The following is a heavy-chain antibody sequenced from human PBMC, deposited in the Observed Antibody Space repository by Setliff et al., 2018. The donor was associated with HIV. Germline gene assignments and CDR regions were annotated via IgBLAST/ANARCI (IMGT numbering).Heavy chain of an antibody. CDR2: IRYDGSNK. CDR1: GFTFSSYG. D-gene: IGHD2-8*02. Sequence: GGSLRLSCAASGFTFSSYGMHWVRQAPGKGLEWVAFIRYDGSNKYYADSVKGRFTISRDNSKNTLYLQMNSLRAEDTAVYYCARDGGMGVYHMDVWGKGTTVTVSS. V-gene: IGHV3-30*02. J-gene: IGHJ6*03. CDR3: ARDGGMGVYHMDV.